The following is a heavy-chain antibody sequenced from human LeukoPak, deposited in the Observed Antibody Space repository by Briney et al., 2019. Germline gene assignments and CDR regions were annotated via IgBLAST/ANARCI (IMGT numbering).Heavy chain of an antibody. D-gene: IGHD6-13*01. Sequence: GGSLRLSCAASGFIFSDYVMNWLRQAPGRGLEWVAYIRYDGSHKYYIDSVKGRFTISRDNSKNTLYLQMNSLRAEDTAVYYCARMGQLRYSSSWYYFDYWGQGTLVTVSS. CDR2: IRYDGSHK. J-gene: IGHJ4*02. CDR3: ARMGQLRYSSSWYYFDY. V-gene: IGHV3-30*02. CDR1: GFIFSDYV.